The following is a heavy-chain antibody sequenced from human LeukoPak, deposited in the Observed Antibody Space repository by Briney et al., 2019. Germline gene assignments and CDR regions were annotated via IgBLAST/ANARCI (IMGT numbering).Heavy chain of an antibody. V-gene: IGHV3-74*01. CDR2: INSDGSST. Sequence: GGSLRLSCAASGFTFSSYWMHWVRQAPGKGLVWVSRINSDGSSTRYADSVKGRFTISRDNAKNTVYLQMNSLRAEDTAVYYCTRDGAAMDNWFDPWGQGTLVTVSS. CDR1: GFTFSSYW. D-gene: IGHD5-18*01. CDR3: TRDGAAMDNWFDP. J-gene: IGHJ5*02.